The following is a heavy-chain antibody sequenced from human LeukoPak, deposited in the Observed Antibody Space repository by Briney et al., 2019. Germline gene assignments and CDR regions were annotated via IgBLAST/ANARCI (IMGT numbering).Heavy chain of an antibody. CDR3: ARDINYYDSSGYYKDY. CDR1: GFLFHVYS. CDR2: ISHSDDST. D-gene: IGHD3-22*01. Sequence: GGSLRLSCRTSGFLFHVYSMAWVRQAPGKGLEWISTISHSDDSTYYADSVKGRFTVSRDNAKNTLYLQMNSLRAEDTAVYYCARDINYYDSSGYYKDYWGQGTLVTVSS. J-gene: IGHJ4*02. V-gene: IGHV3-23*01.